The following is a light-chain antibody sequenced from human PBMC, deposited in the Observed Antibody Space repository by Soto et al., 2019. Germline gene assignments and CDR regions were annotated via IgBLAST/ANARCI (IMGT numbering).Light chain of an antibody. Sequence: DIQMTQSPSTLSASVGDRVTITCLASQSISTWLSWYQQKPGKAPKVLIYDASSLESGVPSRFSGSGSGTEFTLTISSLQPDDFATYYCQQYNSYPWTFGQGTKVDIK. CDR3: QQYNSYPWT. CDR1: QSISTW. V-gene: IGKV1-5*01. J-gene: IGKJ1*01. CDR2: DAS.